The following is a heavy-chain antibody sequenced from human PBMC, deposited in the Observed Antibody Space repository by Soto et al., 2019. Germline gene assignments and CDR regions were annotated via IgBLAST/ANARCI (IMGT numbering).Heavy chain of an antibody. CDR1: GFTVNSNY. D-gene: IGHD3-9*01. J-gene: IGHJ4*02. CDR2: LYSDGST. V-gene: IGHV3-66*01. CDR3: ATLTMYDILTGFYPC. Sequence: EVQLVESGGGLIKPGGSLRLSGAASGFTVNSNYMSWVREAPGKGLEWVSVLYSDGSTYYADSVKGRFIISRDNSNNTLYFQMNSLRAEDTAVYYCATLTMYDILTGFYPCWGQGTLVTVSS.